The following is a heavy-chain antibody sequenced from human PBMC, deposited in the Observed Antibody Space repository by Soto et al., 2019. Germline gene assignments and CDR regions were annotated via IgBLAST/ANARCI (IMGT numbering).Heavy chain of an antibody. V-gene: IGHV1-3*01. Sequence: QVQLVQSGAEVKKPGASVKVSCKASGYTYTEYPVHWVRQAPGQGLEWMGWINVGNGNAKYSQKFQGRVTMTRDTSASTAYMELSSLGSEDTAVYYCTSSYERGYWGQGTLVTVSS. J-gene: IGHJ4*02. CDR2: INVGNGNA. D-gene: IGHD3-3*01. CDR3: TSSYERGY. CDR1: GYTYTEYP.